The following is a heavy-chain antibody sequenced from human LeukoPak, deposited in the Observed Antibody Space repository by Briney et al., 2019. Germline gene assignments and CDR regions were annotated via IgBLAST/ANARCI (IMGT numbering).Heavy chain of an antibody. Sequence: GGSLRLSCAASGFSSSSWWMSWVRQAPGKGLEWVANIKQDGNEKYYVDSVKGRFTISRDNDKNSLYLQMNSLRAEDTAVYYCVREDRSCYYYWGQGTLVTVSS. CDR3: VREDRSCYYY. CDR1: GFSSSSWW. CDR2: IKQDGNEK. J-gene: IGHJ4*02. D-gene: IGHD2-15*01. V-gene: IGHV3-7*03.